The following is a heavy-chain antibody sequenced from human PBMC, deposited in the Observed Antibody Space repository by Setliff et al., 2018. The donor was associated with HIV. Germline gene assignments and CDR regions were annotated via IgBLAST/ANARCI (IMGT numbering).Heavy chain of an antibody. V-gene: IGHV2-26*01. D-gene: IGHD6-19*01. CDR1: GFSLSNTTMG. Sequence: SGPTLVNPTETLTLTCTVSGFSLSNTTMGVSWIRQPPGKALEWLAHIFSNDEKSYSTSLKSRLTISKDTSKSQVVLTMTNMDPVDTATYYCARIGKIGYSSGPYYFDYWGQGTLVTVSS. J-gene: IGHJ4*02. CDR3: ARIGKIGYSSGPYYFDY. CDR2: IFSNDEK.